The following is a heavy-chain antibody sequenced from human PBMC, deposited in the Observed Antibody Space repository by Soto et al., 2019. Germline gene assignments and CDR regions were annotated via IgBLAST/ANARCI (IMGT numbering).Heavy chain of an antibody. Sequence: QVQLVQSGGEVKKPGASVKVSCKTSGYTFTHYDMSWVRQAPGRGLEWMGWINPYYGNTNYAQTLQGRGTLTKDTSTNTVYMELRSLRSDDTAVYYCARENRYDSRSYSFDYWGQGTLVNVSS. V-gene: IGHV1-18*01. J-gene: IGHJ4*02. CDR1: GYTFTHYD. CDR2: INPYYGNT. D-gene: IGHD3-3*01. CDR3: ARENRYDSRSYSFDY.